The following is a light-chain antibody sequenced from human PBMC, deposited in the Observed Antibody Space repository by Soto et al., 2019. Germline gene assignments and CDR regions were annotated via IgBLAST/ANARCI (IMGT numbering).Light chain of an antibody. J-gene: IGLJ2*01. V-gene: IGLV2-14*03. CDR1: SGDVDSHY. Sequence: QAGLTQPASVSGSPGQSITISCTGTSGDVDSHYVAWYQQHPNKAHKVLTYEGNNRPSGVSDRFSGSKAGNTASLTISGLQAEDEADYYCSSHTPNITLFGGGTKLTVL. CDR3: SSHTPNITL. CDR2: EGN.